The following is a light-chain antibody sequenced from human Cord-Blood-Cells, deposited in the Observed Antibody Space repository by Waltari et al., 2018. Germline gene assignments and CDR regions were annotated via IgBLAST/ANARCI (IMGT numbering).Light chain of an antibody. CDR2: DVS. CDR3: SSYTSSSTV. J-gene: IGLJ2*01. Sequence: QSALTQPASVSGSPGQSITIPCTGTSSDVGGYNYVSWYQQTPGKAPKLMIYDVSNLSSGVSNSFSGSKSGNTASLTISGLQAEDEADYYWSSYTSSSTVFGGETKLTVL. CDR1: SSDVGGYNY. V-gene: IGLV2-14*01.